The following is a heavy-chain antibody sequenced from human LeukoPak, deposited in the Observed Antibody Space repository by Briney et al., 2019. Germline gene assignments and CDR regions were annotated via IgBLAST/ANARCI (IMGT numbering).Heavy chain of an antibody. CDR3: ARFSSWYRDWFDP. J-gene: IGHJ5*02. CDR1: GGSISSGGYY. CDR2: IYYSGST. Sequence: SETLSLTCTVSGGSISSGGYYWSWIRQHPGKGLEWIGYIYYSGSTNYNPSLKSRVTISVDKSKNQFSLKLSSVTAANTAVYYCARFSSWYRDWFDPWGQGTLVTVSS. D-gene: IGHD6-13*01. V-gene: IGHV4-31*03.